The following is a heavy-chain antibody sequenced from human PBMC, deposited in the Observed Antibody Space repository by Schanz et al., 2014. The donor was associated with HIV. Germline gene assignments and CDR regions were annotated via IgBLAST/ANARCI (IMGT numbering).Heavy chain of an antibody. CDR1: GGTFINYA. J-gene: IGHJ4*02. D-gene: IGHD3-3*01. Sequence: QVQLVQSGAEVKKPGSSVKVFCRASGGTFINYAFSWVRQAPGQGLEWMGGIIPLSGTPFYAQKFQGRVAITADKSTGTVYMDLGSLTSEDTAVYYCARPRAISGVASGLDSWGQGTLVIVSS. CDR3: ARPRAISGVASGLDS. V-gene: IGHV1-69*06. CDR2: IIPLSGTP.